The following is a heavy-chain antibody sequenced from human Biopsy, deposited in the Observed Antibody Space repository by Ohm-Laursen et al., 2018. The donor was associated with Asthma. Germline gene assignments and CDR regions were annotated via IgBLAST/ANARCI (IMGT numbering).Heavy chain of an antibody. J-gene: IGHJ3*01. CDR3: ARTYYDFLTGQVKDVFGV. CDR1: GYNFISFA. Sequence: SVKVSCKASGYNFISFAIHWARQAPGQRLEWMGWVNTGNGDTKCSQKFQGRVTITRDTSASTAYMELRSLQSEDTATYYCARTYYDFLTGQVKDVFGVWGQGTMVTVSS. CDR2: VNTGNGDT. V-gene: IGHV1-3*04. D-gene: IGHD3-9*01.